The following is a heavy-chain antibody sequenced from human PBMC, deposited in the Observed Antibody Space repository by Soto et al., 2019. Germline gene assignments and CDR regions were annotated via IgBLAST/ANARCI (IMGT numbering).Heavy chain of an antibody. CDR2: ISSSGSTI. CDR3: ARDQYVLRYFDWFDY. Sequence: GGSLRLSCAASGFTFSSYEMNWVRQAPGKGLEWVSYISSSGSTIYYADSVKGRFTISRDNAKNSLYLQMNSLRAEDTAVYYCARDQYVLRYFDWFDYWGQGTLVTVSS. V-gene: IGHV3-48*03. J-gene: IGHJ4*02. CDR1: GFTFSSYE. D-gene: IGHD3-9*01.